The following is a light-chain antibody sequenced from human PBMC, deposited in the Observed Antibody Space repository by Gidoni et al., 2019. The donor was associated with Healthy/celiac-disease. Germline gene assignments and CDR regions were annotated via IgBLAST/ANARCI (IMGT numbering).Light chain of an antibody. Sequence: DIQMTQSPSSLSASVGDRVTITCRASQRISSYLNWYQQKPGKAPKLLIYAASSLQSGVPSRFSGSGSGTDFTLTISSLQPEDFATYYCQQSYSTPYTFAYGTKLEIK. J-gene: IGKJ2*01. CDR3: QQSYSTPYT. V-gene: IGKV1-39*01. CDR2: AAS. CDR1: QRISSY.